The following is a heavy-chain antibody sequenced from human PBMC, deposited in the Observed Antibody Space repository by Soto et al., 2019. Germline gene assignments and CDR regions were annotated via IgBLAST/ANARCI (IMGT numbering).Heavy chain of an antibody. CDR3: ARVSDSSGYYDAFDI. J-gene: IGHJ3*02. CDR2: ISAYNGNT. V-gene: IGHV1-18*04. D-gene: IGHD3-22*01. Sequence: ASVKVSCKASGYTFTSYGISWVRQAPGQGLEWMGWISAYNGNTNYAQKLQGRVTMTTDTSTSTAYMELRSLRSDDTAVYYCARVSDSSGYYDAFDIWGKCTRVTVAS. CDR1: GYTFTSYG.